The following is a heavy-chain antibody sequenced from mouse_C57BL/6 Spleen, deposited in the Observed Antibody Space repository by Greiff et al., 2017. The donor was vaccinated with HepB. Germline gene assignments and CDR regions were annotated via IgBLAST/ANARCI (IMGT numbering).Heavy chain of an antibody. Sequence: VQLQQSGPELVKPGASVKMSCKASGYTFTDYNMHWVKQSHGKSLEWIGYINPNNGGTSYNQKFKGKATLTVNKSSSTAYMQLRSLTSEDSAVYYCARGDYDDPHWYFDVWGTGTTVTVSS. V-gene: IGHV1-22*01. CDR3: ARGDYDDPHWYFDV. J-gene: IGHJ1*03. D-gene: IGHD2-4*01. CDR1: GYTFTDYN. CDR2: INPNNGGT.